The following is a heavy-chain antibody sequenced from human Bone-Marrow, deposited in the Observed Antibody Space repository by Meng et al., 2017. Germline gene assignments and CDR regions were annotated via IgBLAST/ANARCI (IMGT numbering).Heavy chain of an antibody. V-gene: IGHV3-74*02. CDR2: INTDGSST. J-gene: IGHJ4*02. CDR1: GFTFSSYL. Sequence: DVLLVESGGGLSQPGWSLRLSWAASGFTFSSYLMHWVRQARGKGPVWVSRINTDGSSTDYEDSVQGRFTISRDNAKNTLYLQMNSLRAEDTAMYYCARFTPFDYWGQGTLVTVSS. CDR3: ARFTPFDY.